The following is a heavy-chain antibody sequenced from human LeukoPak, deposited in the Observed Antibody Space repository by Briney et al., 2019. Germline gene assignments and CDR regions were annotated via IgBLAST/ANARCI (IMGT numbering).Heavy chain of an antibody. CDR2: INHSGST. D-gene: IGHD5-18*01. V-gene: IGHV4-34*01. J-gene: IGHJ4*02. Sequence: SETLSLTCAVYGGSFSGYYWSWIRQPPGKGLEWIGEINHSGSTNYNPSLKSRVTISVATSKNQFSLKLSSVTAADTAVYYCARDRLDTAMVALGYWGQGTLVTVSS. CDR3: ARDRLDTAMVALGY. CDR1: GGSFSGYY.